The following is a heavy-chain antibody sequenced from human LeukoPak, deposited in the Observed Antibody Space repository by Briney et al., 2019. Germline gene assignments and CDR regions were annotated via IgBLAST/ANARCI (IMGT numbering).Heavy chain of an antibody. V-gene: IGHV4-31*03. CDR1: GGSISSGGYY. J-gene: IGHJ6*02. CDR3: TRDWITFGGVIVNSYFYGMDV. D-gene: IGHD3-16*02. CDR2: IYYSGST. Sequence: SQTLSLTCTVSGGSISSGGYYWSWIRQHPGKGLEWIGYIYYSGSTYYNPSLKSRVTISVDTSKNQFSPKLSSVTAADTAVYYCTRDWITFGGVIVNSYFYGMDVWGQGTTVTVSS.